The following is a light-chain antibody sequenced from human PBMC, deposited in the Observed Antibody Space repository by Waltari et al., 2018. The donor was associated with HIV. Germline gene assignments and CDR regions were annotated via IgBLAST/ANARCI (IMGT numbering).Light chain of an antibody. CDR1: SGDVGGYNF. CDR2: NVN. J-gene: IGLJ2*01. CDR3: SSYTSSGPRYVL. V-gene: IGLV2-14*03. Sequence: QSALTQPASVSGSPGPSITISCTGTSGDVGGYNFFSWYQQHPGKAPKLIIYNVNTRPSGVSIRFSGSRSANTAALTISGLQAEDEADYFCSSYTSSGPRYVLFGGGTRLTVL.